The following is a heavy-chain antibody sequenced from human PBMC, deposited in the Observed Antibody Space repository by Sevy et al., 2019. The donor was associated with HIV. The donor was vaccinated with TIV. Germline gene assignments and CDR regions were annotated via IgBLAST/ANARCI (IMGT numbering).Heavy chain of an antibody. J-gene: IGHJ4*02. V-gene: IGHV3-11*06. D-gene: IGHD5-18*01. CDR3: ARSQGYSYGKVFDY. Sequence: GGCLRLSCAASGFTFSDYYMSWIRQAPGKGLEWISYISSSSSYTNYADSVKGRFTISRDNAKNSLYLQMNSLRAEDTATSYCARSQGYSYGKVFDYWGQGTLVTVSS. CDR1: GFTFSDYY. CDR2: ISSSSSYT.